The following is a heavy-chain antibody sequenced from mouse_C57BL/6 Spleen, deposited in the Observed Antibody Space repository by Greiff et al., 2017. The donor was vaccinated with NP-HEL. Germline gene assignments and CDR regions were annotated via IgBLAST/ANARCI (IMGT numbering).Heavy chain of an antibody. J-gene: IGHJ1*03. CDR3: TRVGGYDGGYFDV. Sequence: DVQLVESGEGLVKPGGSLKLSCAASGFTFSSYAMSWVRQTPEKRLEWVAYISSGGDYIYYADTVKGRFTISRDNARNTLYLQMSSLKSEDTAMYYCTRVGGYDGGYFDVWGTGTTVTVSS. D-gene: IGHD2-2*01. CDR2: ISSGGDYI. CDR1: GFTFSSYA. V-gene: IGHV5-9-1*02.